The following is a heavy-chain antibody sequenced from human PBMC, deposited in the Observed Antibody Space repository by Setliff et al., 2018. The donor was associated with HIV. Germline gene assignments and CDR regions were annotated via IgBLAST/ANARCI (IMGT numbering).Heavy chain of an antibody. D-gene: IGHD2-2*01. CDR2: IYYSGST. Sequence: PSETLSLTCTVSGGSISSSSYYWGWIRQPPGKGLEWIGSIYYSGSTYYNPSLKSRVTISVDTSKNQFSLKLSSVTAADTAGYYCARPADCSSTSCYLWYFDLWGRGTLVTVSS. J-gene: IGHJ2*01. CDR1: GGSISSSSYY. CDR3: ARPADCSSTSCYLWYFDL. V-gene: IGHV4-39*01.